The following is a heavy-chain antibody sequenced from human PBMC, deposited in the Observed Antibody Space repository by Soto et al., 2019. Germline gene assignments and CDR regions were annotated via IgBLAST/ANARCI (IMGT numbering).Heavy chain of an antibody. CDR2: VYYNENT. J-gene: IGHJ5*01. CDR1: GASINNFAYY. Sequence: SETLSLTCSVSGASINNFAYYWGWIRQPPGKGLEWIGTVYYNENTYYNPSLKSRVAISVDTAKNQFSLNLRSVTAADTAIYFCARRERYYGSPGWFDPWGQGALVTVSS. V-gene: IGHV4-39*01. D-gene: IGHD3-10*01. CDR3: ARRERYYGSPGWFDP.